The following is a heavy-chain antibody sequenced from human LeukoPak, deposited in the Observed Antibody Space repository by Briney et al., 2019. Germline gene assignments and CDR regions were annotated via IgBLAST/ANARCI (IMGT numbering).Heavy chain of an antibody. V-gene: IGHV7-4-1*02. CDR3: ARGIKYGGDCYSLSCWFDP. CDR2: INTNTGNP. Sequence: GASVKVSCKASGYTFTSYAMNWVRQAPGQGLEWMGWINTNTGNPTYAQGFTGRFVFSLDTSVSTAYLQISSLKAEDTAVYYCARGIKYGGDCYSLSCWFDPWGQGTLVTVSS. J-gene: IGHJ5*02. D-gene: IGHD2-21*02. CDR1: GYTFTSYA.